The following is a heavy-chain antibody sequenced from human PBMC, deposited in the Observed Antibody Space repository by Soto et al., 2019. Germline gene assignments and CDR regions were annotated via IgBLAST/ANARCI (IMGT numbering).Heavy chain of an antibody. CDR3: ARGNVIDYYYYGMDV. Sequence: QVQLQESGPGLVKPSETLSLTCTVSGGSISSYYWSWIRQPPGKGLEWIGYIYYSGSTNYNPSLKSRVTISVDTSKNQFSLKLSSVTAADTAVYYCARGNVIDYYYYGMDVWGQGTTVTVSS. CDR1: GGSISSYY. D-gene: IGHD4-4*01. J-gene: IGHJ6*02. V-gene: IGHV4-59*01. CDR2: IYYSGST.